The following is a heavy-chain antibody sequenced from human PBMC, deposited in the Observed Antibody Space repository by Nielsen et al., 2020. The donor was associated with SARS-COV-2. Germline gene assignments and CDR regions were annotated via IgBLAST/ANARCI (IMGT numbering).Heavy chain of an antibody. CDR3: ARGYYDILYAFDI. CDR1: GFTFSSYG. Sequence: GGSLRLSSAASGFTFSSYGMHWVRQAPGKGLEWVAVIWYDGSNKYYADSVKGRFTISRDNSKNTLYLQMNSLRAEDTAVYYCARGYYDILYAFDIWGQGTMVTVSS. D-gene: IGHD3-9*01. CDR2: IWYDGSNK. V-gene: IGHV3-33*01. J-gene: IGHJ3*02.